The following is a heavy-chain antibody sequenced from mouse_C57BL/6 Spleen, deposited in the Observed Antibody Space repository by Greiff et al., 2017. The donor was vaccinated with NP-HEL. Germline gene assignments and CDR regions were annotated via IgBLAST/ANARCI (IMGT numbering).Heavy chain of an antibody. CDR1: GYAFSSSW. CDR2: IYPGDGDT. J-gene: IGHJ2*01. V-gene: IGHV1-82*01. CDR3: ARSDYYFDY. Sequence: QVQLKESGPELVKPGASVKISCKASGYAFSSSWMNWVKQRPGKGLEWIGRIYPGDGDTNYNGKFKGKATLTADKSSSTAYMQLSSLTSEDSAVYFCARSDYYFDYWGQGTTLTVSS.